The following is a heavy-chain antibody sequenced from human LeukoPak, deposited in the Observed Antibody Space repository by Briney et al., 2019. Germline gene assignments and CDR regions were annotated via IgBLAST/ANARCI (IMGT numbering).Heavy chain of an antibody. V-gene: IGHV4-34*01. CDR2: INHGVST. Sequence: SETLSLTCAVYGGSLSGYYWSWIRQPPGKGLEWIGEINHGVSTNYNPSLKSRVTISVDTSNNQFFLKLSSVTTADTAVYYCARGISRYSNSDYWGQRTLVTVSS. CDR1: GGSLSGYY. CDR3: ARGISRYSNSDY. D-gene: IGHD4-11*01. J-gene: IGHJ4*02.